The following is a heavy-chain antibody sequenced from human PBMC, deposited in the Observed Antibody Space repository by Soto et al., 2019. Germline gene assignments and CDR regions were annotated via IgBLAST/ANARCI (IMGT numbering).Heavy chain of an antibody. CDR3: ARGPSSYVDLDY. Sequence: SLTCAVYGGSFSGYYWSWIRQPPGKGLEWIGEINHSGSTNYNPSLKSRVTISVDTSKNQFSLKLSSVTAADTAVYYCARGPSSYVDLDYWGQGTLVTVSS. CDR1: GGSFSGYY. CDR2: INHSGST. J-gene: IGHJ4*02. D-gene: IGHD3-16*01. V-gene: IGHV4-34*01.